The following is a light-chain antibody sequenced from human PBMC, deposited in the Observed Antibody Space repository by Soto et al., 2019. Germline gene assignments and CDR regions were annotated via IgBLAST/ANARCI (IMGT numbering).Light chain of an antibody. CDR2: RAS. Sequence: DIRMTQSPSTLSASVGDRVTITCRASQSISNWLAWYQQKPGKAPKLLIYRASSLESGVPSRFSGSGSGTEFTLTISSLQPDDFATYFCQQYNTYTTFGQGTKVDIK. CDR1: QSISNW. J-gene: IGKJ1*01. V-gene: IGKV1-5*03. CDR3: QQYNTYTT.